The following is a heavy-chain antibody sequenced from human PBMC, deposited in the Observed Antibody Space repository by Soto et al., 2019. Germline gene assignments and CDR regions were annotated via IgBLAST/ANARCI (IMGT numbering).Heavy chain of an antibody. V-gene: IGHV1-8*01. CDR2: MNPHRGNT. Sequence: QVQLVQSGADVKKTGASVTVACWASGYTFTCYDITLVRPATGQGLEWMGWMNPHRGNTGYAQKFQVRVTMTRKTSISTAYRELSSLRSEATAVDYCPRTLYGDNVNYGGQGTLVTVSS. D-gene: IGHD4-17*01. J-gene: IGHJ4*02. CDR1: GYTFTCYD. CDR3: PRTLYGDNVNY.